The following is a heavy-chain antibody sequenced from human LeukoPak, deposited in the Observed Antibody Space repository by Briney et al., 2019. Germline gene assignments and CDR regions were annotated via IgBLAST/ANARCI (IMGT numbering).Heavy chain of an antibody. CDR2: IWYDGSNK. J-gene: IGHJ4*02. D-gene: IGHD6-19*01. V-gene: IGHV3-33*01. Sequence: GGSLRLSCAASGFTFSSYGMHWARQAPGKGLEWVAVIWYDGSNKYYADSMKGRFTISRDKSKNTLYLQMNSLRAEDTAVYYCARITLYSSGWYTFDYWGQGTLVTVSS. CDR3: ARITLYSSGWYTFDY. CDR1: GFTFSSYG.